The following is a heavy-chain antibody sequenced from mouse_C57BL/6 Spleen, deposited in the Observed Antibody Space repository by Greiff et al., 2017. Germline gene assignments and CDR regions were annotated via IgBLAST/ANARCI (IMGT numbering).Heavy chain of an antibody. CDR2: IDPETGGT. D-gene: IGHD1-1*01. Sequence: QVQLQQSGAELVRPGASVTLSCKASGYTFTDYEMHWVKQTPVHGLEWIGAIDPETGGTAYNQKFKGKAILTADKSSSTAYMGLRSLTSEDSAVFYCTRLDGSSPFDYWGQGTTLTGSS. V-gene: IGHV1-15*01. CDR1: GYTFTDYE. CDR3: TRLDGSSPFDY. J-gene: IGHJ2*01.